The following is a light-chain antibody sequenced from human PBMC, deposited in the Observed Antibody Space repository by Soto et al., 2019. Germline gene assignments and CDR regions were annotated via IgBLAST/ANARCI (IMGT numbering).Light chain of an antibody. CDR2: TSS. CDR1: QSISSY. CDR3: QQSDSTPLT. V-gene: IGKV1-39*01. J-gene: IGKJ4*01. Sequence: DIHMTQSPSSLSASVGDRVTITCRASQSISSYLNWYQQKPGKAPNLLIFTSSNLQSGVPPRFSGSGSGTEFTLTISSLQPEDFATYYCQQSDSTPLTFGGGTKVDIK.